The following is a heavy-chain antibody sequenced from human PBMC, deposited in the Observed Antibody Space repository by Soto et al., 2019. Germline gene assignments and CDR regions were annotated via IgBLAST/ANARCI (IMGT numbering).Heavy chain of an antibody. Sequence: QVHLVQSGAEVKKPAASVQVCCKGSGYAFTTYGITWVRQAPGQGLEWMGWISAHNGNTNYAQKLQGRVTVTRDTSTSTAYMELRSLRSAVTAVYYCARGRYGDYWGQGAVVTVSS. D-gene: IGHD1-1*01. CDR1: GYAFTTYG. J-gene: IGHJ4*02. CDR2: ISAHNGNT. V-gene: IGHV1-18*01. CDR3: ARGRYGDY.